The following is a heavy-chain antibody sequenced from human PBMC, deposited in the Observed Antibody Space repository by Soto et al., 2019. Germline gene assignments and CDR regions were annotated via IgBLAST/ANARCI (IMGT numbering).Heavy chain of an antibody. J-gene: IGHJ4*02. CDR2: MSSSGSYI. D-gene: IGHD3-10*01. V-gene: IGHV3-21*01. CDR1: GFSFRSYS. CDR3: ARDLGAMARGVELDS. Sequence: EVQLVESGGGLVKPGGSLRLSCAASGFSFRSYSMNWVRQAPGKGLEWVSGMSSSGSYIYYTDSVKGRFTISRDNAKNSLLLQMNSLRVEDTAVYYCARDLGAMARGVELDSWGQGTLVTVSS.